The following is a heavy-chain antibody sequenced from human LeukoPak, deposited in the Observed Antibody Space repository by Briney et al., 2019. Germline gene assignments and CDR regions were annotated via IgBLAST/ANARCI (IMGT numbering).Heavy chain of an antibody. CDR1: AFTFSSYA. V-gene: IGHV3-30-3*01. D-gene: IGHD2-15*01. Sequence: PGRSLRLSCAASAFTFSSYAMHWVRQAPGKGLEWVAVISYDGSNKYYADSVKGRFTISRDNSKNTLYLQMNSLRAEGTAVYYCARDCSGGSCYSGIDYWGQGTLVTVSS. CDR3: ARDCSGGSCYSGIDY. J-gene: IGHJ4*02. CDR2: ISYDGSNK.